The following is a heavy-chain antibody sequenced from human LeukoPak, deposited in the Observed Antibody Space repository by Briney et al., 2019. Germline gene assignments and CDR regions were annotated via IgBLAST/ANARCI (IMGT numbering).Heavy chain of an antibody. CDR3: AREVEYYFDY. CDR2: ISSSGSTR. V-gene: IGHV3-48*04. CDR1: GFTFSSYG. J-gene: IGHJ4*02. Sequence: GGSLRLSCAASGFTFSSYGMNWVRQAPGKGLEWVSYISSSGSTRDYVDSVKGRFTISRDNAKNSLYLQMNSLRAEDTAVYYCAREVEYYFDYWGQGTLVTVSS.